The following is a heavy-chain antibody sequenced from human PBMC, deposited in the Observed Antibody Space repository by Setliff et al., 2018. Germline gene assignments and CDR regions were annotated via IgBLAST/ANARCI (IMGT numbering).Heavy chain of an antibody. J-gene: IGHJ4*02. V-gene: IGHV5-51*01. D-gene: IGHD2-2*01. Sequence: GESLKISCKGSGYSFTSYWIGWVRQMPGKGLGWMGIIYPGDSDTRYSPSFQDQVTISADKSISTAYLQWSSLKASDTAMYYCARHENQYALDYWGQGTLVTVSS. CDR3: ARHENQYALDY. CDR1: GYSFTSYW. CDR2: IYPGDSDT.